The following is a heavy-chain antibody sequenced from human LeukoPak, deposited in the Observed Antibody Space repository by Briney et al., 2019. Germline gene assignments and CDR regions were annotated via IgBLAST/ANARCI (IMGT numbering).Heavy chain of an antibody. J-gene: IGHJ4*02. V-gene: IGHV4-34*01. D-gene: IGHD3-22*01. CDR2: INHSGST. CDR3: ARGHPRSTYYYDSSGRGDY. Sequence: SETLSLTCALYGGSFSGYYWSWIRQPPGKGLEWIGEINHSGSTNYNPSLKSRVTISVDTSKNQFSLKLSSVTAADTAVYYCARGHPRSTYYYDSSGRGDYWGQGTLVTVS. CDR1: GGSFSGYY.